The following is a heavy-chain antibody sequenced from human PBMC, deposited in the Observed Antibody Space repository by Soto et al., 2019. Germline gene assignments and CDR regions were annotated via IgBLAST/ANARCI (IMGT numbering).Heavy chain of an antibody. CDR2: ISGSGGST. CDR1: GFTFSSYA. CDR3: AKDLGYCSSTSCYYYYGMDV. D-gene: IGHD2-2*01. J-gene: IGHJ6*02. Sequence: GGSLRLSCAASGFTFSSYAMSWVRQAPGKGLEWVSAISGSGGSTYYADSVKGRFTISRDNSKNTLYLQMNSLRAEDTAVYHCAKDLGYCSSTSCYYYYGMDVWGQGTTVTVSS. V-gene: IGHV3-23*01.